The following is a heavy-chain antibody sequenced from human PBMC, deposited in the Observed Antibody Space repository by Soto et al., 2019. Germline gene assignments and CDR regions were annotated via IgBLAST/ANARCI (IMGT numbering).Heavy chain of an antibody. CDR1: GFTFSSYA. CDR3: AKASVFYGDYGVNYAEYFQH. Sequence: GGSLRLSCAASGFTFSSYAMSWVRQAPGKGLEWVSAISGSGGSTYYADSVKGRFTISRDNSKNTLYLQMNSLRAEDTAVYYCAKASVFYGDYGVNYAEYFQHWGQGTLVTVSS. V-gene: IGHV3-23*01. D-gene: IGHD4-17*01. CDR2: ISGSGGST. J-gene: IGHJ1*01.